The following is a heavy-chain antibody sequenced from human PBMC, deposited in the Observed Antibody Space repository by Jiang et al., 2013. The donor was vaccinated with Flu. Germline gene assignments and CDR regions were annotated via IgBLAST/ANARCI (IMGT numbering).Heavy chain of an antibody. J-gene: IGHJ2*01. V-gene: IGHV1-69*04. CDR1: GGTFSSYT. CDR2: IIPILGIA. CDR3: AIPTLPDWYFDL. D-gene: IGHD1-14*01. Sequence: SGAEVKKPGSSVKVSCKASGGTFSSYTISWVRQAPGQGLEWMGRIIPILGIANYAQKFQGRVTITADKSTSTAYMELSSLRSEDTAVYYCAIPTLPDWYFDLWGRGTLVTVSS.